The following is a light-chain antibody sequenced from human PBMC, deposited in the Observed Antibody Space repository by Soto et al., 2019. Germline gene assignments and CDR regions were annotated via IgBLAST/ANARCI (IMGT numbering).Light chain of an antibody. CDR1: QSLTTTY. CDR2: GTS. V-gene: IGKV3-20*01. Sequence: EDVLTQSPGTLSLSPGERATLSCRASQSLTTTYISWYQQKPGQAPRLLMFGTSIRATGIPDRFSGSGSGADFTLTISRVEPEGFAVYYCQQCDDSPLWSFGQGTKLEIK. CDR3: QQCDDSPLWS. J-gene: IGKJ2*01.